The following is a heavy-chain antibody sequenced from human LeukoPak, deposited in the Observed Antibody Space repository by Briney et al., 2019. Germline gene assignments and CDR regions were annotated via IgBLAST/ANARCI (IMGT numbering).Heavy chain of an antibody. CDR3: ARERSSRLLWFGDPDSIYYGMDV. V-gene: IGHV4-34*01. J-gene: IGHJ6*02. CDR2: INHSGST. D-gene: IGHD3-10*01. CDR1: GGSFSGYY. Sequence: SETLSLTCAVYGGSFSGYYWSWIRQPPGKGLEWIGEINHSGSTNYNPSLKSRVTISVDTSKNQFSLKLSSVTAADTAVYYCARERSSRLLWFGDPDSIYYGMDVWGQGTTVTVSS.